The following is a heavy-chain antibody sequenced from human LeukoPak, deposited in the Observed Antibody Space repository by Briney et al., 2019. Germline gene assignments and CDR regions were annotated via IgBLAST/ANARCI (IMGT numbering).Heavy chain of an antibody. CDR3: ARLLWIQRPCFDY. J-gene: IGHJ4*02. Sequence: PSETLSLTCAVYGGSFSGYYWSWIRQPPGKGLEWIGEINHSGSTNYNPSLKSRVTISVDTSKNQFSLKLSSVTAADTAVYYCARLLWIQRPCFDYWGQGTLVTVSS. D-gene: IGHD5-18*01. CDR2: INHSGST. V-gene: IGHV4-34*01. CDR1: GGSFSGYY.